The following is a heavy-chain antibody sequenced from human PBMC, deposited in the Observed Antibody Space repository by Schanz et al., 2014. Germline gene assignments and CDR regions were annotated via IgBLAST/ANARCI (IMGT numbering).Heavy chain of an antibody. D-gene: IGHD3-10*01. Sequence: VQLLESGGGLVQPGGSLRLSCTVSGFTVNNYAMNWVRQAPGRGLEWVAVISHDGNNKHYVDSVEGRFTISRDNSKSMLFLEMSSLRVEDTAVYYCVREENYPSFLGYYYYMDVWGKGTSVTVSS. J-gene: IGHJ6*03. CDR3: VREENYPSFLGYYYYMDV. CDR1: GFTVNNYA. CDR2: ISHDGNNK. V-gene: IGHV3-30-3*01.